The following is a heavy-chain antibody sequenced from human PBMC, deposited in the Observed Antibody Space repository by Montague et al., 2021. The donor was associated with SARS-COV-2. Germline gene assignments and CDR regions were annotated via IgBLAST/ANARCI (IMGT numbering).Heavy chain of an antibody. D-gene: IGHD6-6*01. J-gene: IGHJ4*02. Sequence: SLRLSCAASGFTFGDYAMHWVRQAPGKGLEWVSGISWNSDSIGYADSVKGRFTISRDNAKNSLYLQMNSLRAEDTALYYCAKGIEYCSSSFLDYWGQGTLVTVSS. CDR2: ISWNSDSI. V-gene: IGHV3-9*01. CDR3: AKGIEYCSSSFLDY. CDR1: GFTFGDYA.